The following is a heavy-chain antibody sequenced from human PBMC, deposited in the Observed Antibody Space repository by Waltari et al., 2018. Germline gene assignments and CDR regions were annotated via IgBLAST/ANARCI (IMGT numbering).Heavy chain of an antibody. D-gene: IGHD3-3*01. CDR2: ISGSGGST. CDR1: GFTFSSYA. CDR3: ANFYLRQSGLVY. J-gene: IGHJ4*02. Sequence: EVQLLESGGGLVQPGGSLRLSCAASGFTFSSYAMGWVRQAPGKGLEWVSAISGSGGSTDYADSVKGRFTISRDNSKNTLYLQMNSLRAEDTAVYYCANFYLRQSGLVYWGQGTLVTVSS. V-gene: IGHV3-23*01.